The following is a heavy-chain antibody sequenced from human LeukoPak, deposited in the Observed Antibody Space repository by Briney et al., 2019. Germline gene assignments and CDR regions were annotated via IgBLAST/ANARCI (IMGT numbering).Heavy chain of an antibody. D-gene: IGHD2-8*02. J-gene: IGHJ4*02. Sequence: GGSLRLSCAASGFTFSSYAMIWVRQPPGKGLEWVSSIFPSGGEIHYADSVRGRFTIFRDNSKSTLSLQMNSLRAEDTAIYYCATYRQVLLPFESWGQGTLVTVSS. V-gene: IGHV3-23*01. CDR2: IFPSGGEI. CDR3: ATYRQVLLPFES. CDR1: GFTFSSYA.